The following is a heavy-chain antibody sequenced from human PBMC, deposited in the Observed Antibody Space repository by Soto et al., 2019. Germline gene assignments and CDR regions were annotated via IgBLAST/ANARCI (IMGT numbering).Heavy chain of an antibody. CDR2: LTDSGGST. J-gene: IGHJ4*02. D-gene: IGHD3-22*01. CDR1: GFTFSTYA. Sequence: PGGSLRLSCAASGFTFSTYAMGWVRQAPGKGLEWVSALTDSGGSTYYADSVKGRFTISRDNSKNTLFLQMNSLRAEDTAVYYCAKKSSGNSYFYFDYWGLGTLVTVSS. CDR3: AKKSSGNSYFYFDY. V-gene: IGHV3-23*01.